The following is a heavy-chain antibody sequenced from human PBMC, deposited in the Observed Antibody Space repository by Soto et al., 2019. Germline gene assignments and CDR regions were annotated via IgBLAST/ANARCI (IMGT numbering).Heavy chain of an antibody. J-gene: IGHJ6*02. D-gene: IGHD2-21*02. CDR3: AKAICGGDCYPIWYYGMDV. CDR1: GFTLSSYA. Sequence: GGSLRLSCAASGFTLSSYAMTWVRQAPGKGLEWVSVISRSGGSTNYADSVKGRFTISRDNSKKRLYLQMNSLRAEDTAVYYCAKAICGGDCYPIWYYGMDVWRQGTTVTVSS. V-gene: IGHV3-23*01. CDR2: ISRSGGST.